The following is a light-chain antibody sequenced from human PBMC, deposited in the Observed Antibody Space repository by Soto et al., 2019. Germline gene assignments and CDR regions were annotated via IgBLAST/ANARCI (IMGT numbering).Light chain of an antibody. V-gene: IGKV3-20*01. Sequence: DIVLTQSPGTLSLSPGERATLSCRASQSVSTNYLAWYQHKPGQAPRLLVRGASSRVSDTPDRFSGSGSGTDFTLTISTLEPEDFAVYYCQQYGSSLITFGQGTRLEIK. CDR3: QQYGSSLIT. J-gene: IGKJ5*01. CDR2: GAS. CDR1: QSVSTNY.